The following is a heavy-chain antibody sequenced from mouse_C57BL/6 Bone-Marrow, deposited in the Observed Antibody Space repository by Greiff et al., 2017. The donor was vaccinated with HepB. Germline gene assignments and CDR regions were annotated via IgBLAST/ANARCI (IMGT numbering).Heavy chain of an antibody. D-gene: IGHD1-1*01. J-gene: IGHJ3*01. CDR1: GYTFTDYN. CDR3: ARWAKSSSWFAY. Sequence: DVQLQESGPELVKPGASVKMSCKASGYTFTDYNMHWVKQSHGKSLEWIGYINPNNGGTSYNQKFKGKATLTVNKSSSTAYMELRSLTSEDSAVYYCARWAKSSSWFAYWGQGTLVTVSA. CDR2: INPNNGGT. V-gene: IGHV1-22*01.